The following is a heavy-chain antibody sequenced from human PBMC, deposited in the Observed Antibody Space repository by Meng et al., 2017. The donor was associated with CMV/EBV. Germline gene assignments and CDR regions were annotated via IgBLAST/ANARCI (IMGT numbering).Heavy chain of an antibody. CDR1: GGSTLNYN. Sequence: GSLRLSCAVSGGSTLNYNWTWIRQPPGKGLEWIGYIYSSGSTNYNPPLKSRVTISIDTSKNQFSLRLSSVTAADTAAYYCARVRDCNSSGCHYYFDYWGQGTLVTVSS. CDR2: IYSSGST. V-gene: IGHV4-59*01. J-gene: IGHJ4*02. CDR3: ARVRDCNSSGCHYYFDY. D-gene: IGHD2-2*01.